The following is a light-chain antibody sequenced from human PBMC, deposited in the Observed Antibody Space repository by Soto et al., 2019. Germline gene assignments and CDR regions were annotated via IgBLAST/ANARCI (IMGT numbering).Light chain of an antibody. CDR1: QSVSSN. CDR3: QQYNNWPLPWT. V-gene: IGKV3-15*01. J-gene: IGKJ1*01. CDR2: GAS. Sequence: EIVMTQSPATLSVSPGERGTLSCRASQSVSSNLAWYQQKPGQAPRLLIYGASTRATGVPARFSGSGSGTEFTLTISSLQSEDFAVYYCQQYNNWPLPWTFGQGTKVEIK.